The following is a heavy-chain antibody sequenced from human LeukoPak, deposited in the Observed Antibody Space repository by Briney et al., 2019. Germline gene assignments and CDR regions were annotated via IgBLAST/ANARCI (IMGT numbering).Heavy chain of an antibody. CDR3: ARVTVTTDAFDI. Sequence: ASVKVSCKASGYTFTGNYIHWVRQAPGQGLEWMGWINPKNGGTIYAPKFQGRVTMTRDTSISTAYMEVSRLRSEDTAVYFCARVTVTTDAFDIWGQGTMVTVSS. CDR2: INPKNGGT. J-gene: IGHJ3*02. V-gene: IGHV1-2*02. D-gene: IGHD4-17*01. CDR1: GYTFTGNY.